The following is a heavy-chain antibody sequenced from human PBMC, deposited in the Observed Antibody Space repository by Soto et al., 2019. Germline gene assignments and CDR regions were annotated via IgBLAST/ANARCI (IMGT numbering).Heavy chain of an antibody. CDR3: ARDPPRMEQWLTYYYYGTDV. J-gene: IGHJ6*02. D-gene: IGHD6-19*01. CDR1: GYTFTSYG. CDR2: ISAYNGNT. Sequence: ASVKVSCKASGYTFTSYGISWVRQAPGQGLEWMGWISAYNGNTNYAQKLQGRVTMTTDTYTSTAYMELRSLRSDDTAVYYCARDPPRMEQWLTYYYYGTDVWGQGTTVTVSS. V-gene: IGHV1-18*04.